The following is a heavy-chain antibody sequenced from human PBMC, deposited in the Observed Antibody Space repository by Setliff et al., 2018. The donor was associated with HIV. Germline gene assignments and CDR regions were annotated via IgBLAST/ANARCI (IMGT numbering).Heavy chain of an antibody. J-gene: IGHJ4*02. CDR1: GFTFSTYV. Sequence: GGSLRLSCAASGFTFSTYVMHWVRQTPGKGLEWVAVISYDVSDKYYTDSVRGRFIISRDNSKNTLYVEMNSLRAEDTAVYYCAKNLYRSGWSPLDYWGQGTLVTVSS. V-gene: IGHV3-30*04. CDR2: ISYDVSDK. CDR3: AKNLYRSGWSPLDY. D-gene: IGHD6-13*01.